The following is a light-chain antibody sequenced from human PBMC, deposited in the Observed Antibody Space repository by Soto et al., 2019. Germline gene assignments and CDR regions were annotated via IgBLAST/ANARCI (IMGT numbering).Light chain of an antibody. CDR3: SSYAGSSTHVV. V-gene: IGLV2-23*01. Sequence: QSALTQPASVSGSPGQSITISCTGISSDVGSYNLVSWYQQHPGKAPKVMIYEGSKRPSGVSNRFSGSRPGTTASLTISGLQAEDEAHYYCSSYAGSSTHVVFGGGTQLTVL. J-gene: IGLJ2*01. CDR2: EGS. CDR1: SSDVGSYNL.